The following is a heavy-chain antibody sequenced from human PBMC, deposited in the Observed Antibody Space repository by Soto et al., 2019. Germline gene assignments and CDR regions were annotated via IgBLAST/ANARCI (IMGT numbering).Heavy chain of an antibody. CDR1: GYTFTNYG. V-gene: IGHV1-18*01. CDR3: SRGTSIPASGDY. CDR2: VSAYNGER. D-gene: IGHD6-6*01. J-gene: IGHJ4*01. Sequence: QVQLVQSGAEVKKPGASVKVSCKASGYTFTNYGINWVRQAPGQGLEWLGWVSAYNGERRYAQRVQARVIMATDTPTTTAYMELRSLRSDYTAVYYCSRGTSIPASGDYWGQGTLVTVSS.